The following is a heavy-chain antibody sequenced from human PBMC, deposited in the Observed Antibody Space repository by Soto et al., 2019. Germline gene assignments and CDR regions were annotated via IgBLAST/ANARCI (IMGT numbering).Heavy chain of an antibody. Sequence: GGSLRLSCAASGFTFSSYWMSWVRQAPGKGLEWVTNIKQDGSEKYYVDSVKGRFTISRDNAKNSLYLQMNSLRAEDTAVYYCARDSHIAAAGTVWFDPWAQGTLVTVSS. J-gene: IGHJ5*02. CDR3: ARDSHIAAAGTVWFDP. V-gene: IGHV3-7*01. D-gene: IGHD6-13*01. CDR2: IKQDGSEK. CDR1: GFTFSSYW.